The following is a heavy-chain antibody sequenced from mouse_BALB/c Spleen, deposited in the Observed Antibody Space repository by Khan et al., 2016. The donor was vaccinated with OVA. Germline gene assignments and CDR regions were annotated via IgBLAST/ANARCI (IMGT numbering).Heavy chain of an antibody. J-gene: IGHJ3*01. D-gene: IGHD3-2*01. CDR2: INPSNGGT. CDR3: TRRGTARATLWFAC. V-gene: IGHV1S81*02. Sequence: QVQLQQPGAEPVKPGASVKLSRKASGYTLTSYHTYWLKPRPGQGLEWIGEINPSNGGTNFNEKFKSKATLTVDKSSSTAYMQLSSLKSVSSAVYYCTRRGTARATLWFACWRHGTLVTIST. CDR1: GYTLTSYH.